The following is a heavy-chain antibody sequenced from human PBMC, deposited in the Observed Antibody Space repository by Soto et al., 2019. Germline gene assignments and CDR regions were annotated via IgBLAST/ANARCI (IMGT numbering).Heavy chain of an antibody. V-gene: IGHV3-7*01. CDR1: GFTFSSYW. CDR3: ARGSGWIPFEGFDY. Sequence: EVQLVESGGGLVQPGGSLRLSCAASGFTFSSYWMSWVRQAPGKGLEWVANIKQDGSEKYYVDSVTGRFTISRDNAKNSLYLQMNSLRAEDTAVYYCARGSGWIPFEGFDYWGQGTLVTVSS. CDR2: IKQDGSEK. J-gene: IGHJ4*02. D-gene: IGHD6-19*01.